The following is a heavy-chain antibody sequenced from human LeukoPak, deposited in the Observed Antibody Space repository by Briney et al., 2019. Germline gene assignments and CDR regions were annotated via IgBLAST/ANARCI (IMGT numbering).Heavy chain of an antibody. D-gene: IGHD3-16*01. J-gene: IGHJ6*03. CDR3: ARRGTSYYYYYMDV. V-gene: IGHV4-38-2*02. CDR1: GYSISSGYY. CDR2: IYHSGST. Sequence: SETLSLTCTVSGYSISSGYYWGWIRQPPGKGLEWIGSIYHSGSTYYSPSLKSRVTISVDTSKNQFSLKLSSVTAADTAVYYCARRGTSYYYYYMDVWGKGTTVTVSS.